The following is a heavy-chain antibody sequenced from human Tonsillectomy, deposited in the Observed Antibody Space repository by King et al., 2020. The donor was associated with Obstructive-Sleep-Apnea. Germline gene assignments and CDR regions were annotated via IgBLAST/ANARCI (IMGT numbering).Heavy chain of an antibody. CDR3: TTALPDIAAN. V-gene: IGHV3-15*01. CDR2: IQKKNDGGTK. Sequence: VQLVESGGGLVKPGGSLRLSCAASGFTFINAWISWVRQAPGKGLEWGVGIQKKNDGGTKDYAAPVKDRFNISRDDSKNTLYLHMNSLKTEDTAVYYCTTALPDIAANWGQGTLVTVSS. D-gene: IGHD6-13*01. CDR1: GFTFINAW. J-gene: IGHJ4*02.